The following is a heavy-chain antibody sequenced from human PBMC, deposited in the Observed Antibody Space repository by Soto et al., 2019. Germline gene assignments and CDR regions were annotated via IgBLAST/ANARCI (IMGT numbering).Heavy chain of an antibody. J-gene: IGHJ4*02. Sequence: EVQLVESGGGLVQPGGSLRLSCADSGITFSSDWMSWLRQAPGKGLDWVATINLDGREKFYVDSVKGRFTISRDNAKKSLYLQMNSLRAEDTAVYYCAREARSSFDYWGQGTLVTVSS. V-gene: IGHV3-7*01. CDR2: INLDGREK. CDR3: AREARSSFDY. CDR1: GITFSSDW.